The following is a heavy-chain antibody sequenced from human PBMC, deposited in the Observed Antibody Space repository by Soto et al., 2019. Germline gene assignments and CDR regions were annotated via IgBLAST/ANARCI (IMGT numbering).Heavy chain of an antibody. D-gene: IGHD2-8*01. Sequence: GGSLRLSCAASGFTFSSYGMHWVRQAPGKGLEWVAVISYDGSNKYYADSVKGRFTISRDNSKNTLYLQMNSLRAEDTAVYYCAKSLLAYCTNGVCYTFDYWGQGTLVTVSS. CDR2: ISYDGSNK. CDR3: AKSLLAYCTNGVCYTFDY. CDR1: GFTFSSYG. V-gene: IGHV3-30*18. J-gene: IGHJ4*02.